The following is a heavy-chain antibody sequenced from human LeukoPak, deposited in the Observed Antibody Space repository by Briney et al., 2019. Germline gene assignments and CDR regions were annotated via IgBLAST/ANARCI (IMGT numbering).Heavy chain of an antibody. CDR1: GGSISSYY. D-gene: IGHD2-8*01. CDR3: TRSTNLEAFDI. V-gene: IGHV4-59*01. Sequence: SETLSLTCTVSGGSISSYYWSWIRQPPGKGLEWIGYIYYSGSTNYNPSLKSRVTVSVDTSKNQCSLKLNSVTTADTAVYYCTRSTNLEAFDIWGQGTMVTVSS. J-gene: IGHJ3*02. CDR2: IYYSGST.